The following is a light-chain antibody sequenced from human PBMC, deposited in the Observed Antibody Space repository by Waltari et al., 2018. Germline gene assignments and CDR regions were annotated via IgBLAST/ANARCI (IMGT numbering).Light chain of an antibody. V-gene: IGLV2-23*01. CDR3: CSYAGNSHWI. CDR1: GTDLVGYNF. Sequence: QPALAQPAALSGPPGQSPTIPCTGTGTDLVGYNFASWYQHHPGEVPKVMIYEGSKRPSGVAYRFSGSNSGNTASLTISGLQADDEADYYCCSYAGNSHWIFGGGTKLTVL. CDR2: EGS. J-gene: IGLJ2*01.